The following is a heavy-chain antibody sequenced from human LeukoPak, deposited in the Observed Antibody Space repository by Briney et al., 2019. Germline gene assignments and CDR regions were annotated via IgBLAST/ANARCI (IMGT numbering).Heavy chain of an antibody. Sequence: ASVKVSCKAFGYTFTSYGISWVRQAPGQGLEWMGWISAYNGNTNYAQKLQGRATMTTDTSTSTAYMELRSLRSDDTAVYYCARMGGIPAATAFDIWGQGTMVTVSS. CDR2: ISAYNGNT. CDR1: GYTFTSYG. D-gene: IGHD2-2*01. J-gene: IGHJ3*02. V-gene: IGHV1-18*01. CDR3: ARMGGIPAATAFDI.